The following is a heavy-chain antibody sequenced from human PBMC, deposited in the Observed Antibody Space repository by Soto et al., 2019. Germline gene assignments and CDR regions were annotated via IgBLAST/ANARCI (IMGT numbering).Heavy chain of an antibody. CDR1: GYTFTNFY. CDR2: INPSGGRT. V-gene: IGHV1-46*01. D-gene: IGHD2-21*02. J-gene: IGHJ6*02. CDR3: ARAFCGGDCFDKIVYSLYGMDR. Sequence: ASVKVSCKSSGYTFTNFYIHCVRHAPGQGLEWMGIINPSGGRTSSAQKFQDRVIMTRDTSSSTVYMELSSLTSKDTAMYFCARAFCGGDCFDKIVYSLYGMDRWDQETTVTVSS.